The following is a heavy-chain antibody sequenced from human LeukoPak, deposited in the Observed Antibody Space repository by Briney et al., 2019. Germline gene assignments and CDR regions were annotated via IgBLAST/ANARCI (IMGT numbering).Heavy chain of an antibody. V-gene: IGHV4-39*07. CDR2: INHSGST. J-gene: IGHJ4*02. CDR1: GGSISSSSYY. CDR3: ARGRAWFGEGVNFDY. Sequence: SETLSLTCTVSGGSISSSSYYWSWIRQPPGKGLEWIGEINHSGSTNYNPSLKSRVTISVDTSKNQFSLKLSSVTAADTAVYYCARGRAWFGEGVNFDYWGQGTLVTVSS. D-gene: IGHD3-10*01.